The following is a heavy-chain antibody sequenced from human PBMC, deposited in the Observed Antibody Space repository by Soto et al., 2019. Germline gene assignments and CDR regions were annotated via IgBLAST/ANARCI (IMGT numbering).Heavy chain of an antibody. D-gene: IGHD3-3*01. CDR3: ARGDFWSGATLMDV. J-gene: IGHJ6*02. CDR1: GFIFSSFE. CDR2: ISEGGSTI. V-gene: IGHV3-48*03. Sequence: PGGSLRLSCAVSGFIFSSFEMNWVRQAPGKGLEWVSYISEGGSTIYYADSVKGRFTISRDSARNSLYLQMSSLRAEDTAVYYCARGDFWSGATLMDVWGQGTTVTVSS.